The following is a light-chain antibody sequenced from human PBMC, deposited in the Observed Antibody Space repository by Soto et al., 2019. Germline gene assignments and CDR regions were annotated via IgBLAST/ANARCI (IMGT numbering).Light chain of an antibody. CDR2: WAS. V-gene: IGKV4-1*01. CDR3: QQYYSTPPA. J-gene: IGKJ4*01. Sequence: DIVMTQSPDSLAVSLGERATINCKSSRSVLYSSNNKNYLAWYQQKPGQPPKLLIYWASTRESGVPDRFSGSGSGTDFTLTISSLQAEDVAVYYCQQYYSTPPAFGGGTKVDI. CDR1: RSVLYSSNNKNY.